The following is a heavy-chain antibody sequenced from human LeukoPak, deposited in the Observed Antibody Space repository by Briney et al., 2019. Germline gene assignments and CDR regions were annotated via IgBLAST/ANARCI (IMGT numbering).Heavy chain of an antibody. Sequence: SETLSLTCTVSGGSIRSSSYYWGWIRQPPGKGLEWIGSIYYTGSTYYNPSLKSRVTISVLTSKNRFSLKLSSVTAADTAVYYCATLTGGDDAFDIWGQGTMVTVSS. D-gene: IGHD4-23*01. V-gene: IGHV4-39*07. CDR3: ATLTGGDDAFDI. J-gene: IGHJ3*02. CDR2: IYYTGST. CDR1: GGSIRSSSYY.